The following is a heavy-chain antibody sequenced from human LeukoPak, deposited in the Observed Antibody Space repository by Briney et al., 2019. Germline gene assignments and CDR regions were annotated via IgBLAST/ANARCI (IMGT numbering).Heavy chain of an antibody. CDR1: GGSISSYY. J-gene: IGHJ3*01. D-gene: IGHD2-2*01. CDR3: ARAGDAVSAAIAGAFNL. V-gene: IGHV4-59*01. Sequence: PSETLSLTCTVSGGSISSYYWSWIRQPPGKGLEWIGYIYYSGSTNYNPSLKSRVTISVDTSKNQFSLKLSSVTAADTAVYYCARAGDAVSAAIAGAFNLWGRGTMATVSS. CDR2: IYYSGST.